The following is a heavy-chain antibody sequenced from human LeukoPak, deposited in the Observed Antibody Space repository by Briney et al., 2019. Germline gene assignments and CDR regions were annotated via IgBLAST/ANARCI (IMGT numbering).Heavy chain of an antibody. V-gene: IGHV5-51*01. D-gene: IGHD4-11*01. CDR3: ARHGTLTTVNADFDY. CDR2: IYPGDSDT. J-gene: IGHJ4*02. Sequence: GXXLKISCKGSGYSFTSYWIGWVRQMPGKGLGWMGMIYPGDSDTRYSPSFQGQVTISADKSISTAYLQWSSLKASDTSMYYCARHGTLTTVNADFDYWGQGTLVTVSS. CDR1: GYSFTSYW.